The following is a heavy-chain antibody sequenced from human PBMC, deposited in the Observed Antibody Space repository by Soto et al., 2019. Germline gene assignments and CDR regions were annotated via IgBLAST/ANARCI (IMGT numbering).Heavy chain of an antibody. J-gene: IGHJ6*02. V-gene: IGHV1-69*13. D-gene: IGHD2-2*01. CDR2: IIPIFGTA. Sequence: GASVKVSCKASGGTFSSYAISWVRQAPGQGLEWMGGIIPIFGTANYAQKFQGRVTITADESTSTAYMELSSLRSEDTAVYYCARDRGYCSSTSCYENGMDVWGQGTTVTVSS. CDR1: GGTFSSYA. CDR3: ARDRGYCSSTSCYENGMDV.